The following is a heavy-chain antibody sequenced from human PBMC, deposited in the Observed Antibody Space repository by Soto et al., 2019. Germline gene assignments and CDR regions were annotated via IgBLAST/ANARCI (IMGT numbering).Heavy chain of an antibody. CDR2: INPSGGST. Sequence: ASVTVSCKASGYSFSNFYIHWVRPGPGQGLEWMGIINPSGGSTAYAQKFLGRVTMTRDTSTSTVYMELSSLGSEDTAVYYCARADYYGSSGYHLDYWGQGTLVTVSS. CDR3: ARADYYGSSGYHLDY. V-gene: IGHV1-46*01. D-gene: IGHD3-22*01. CDR1: GYSFSNFY. J-gene: IGHJ4*02.